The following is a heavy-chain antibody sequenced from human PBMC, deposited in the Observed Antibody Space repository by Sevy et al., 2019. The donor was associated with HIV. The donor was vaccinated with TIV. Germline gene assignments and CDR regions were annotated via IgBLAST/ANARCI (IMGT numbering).Heavy chain of an antibody. D-gene: IGHD1-26*01. J-gene: IGHJ6*02. CDR3: ANAYSGSYSHSYLYALDV. CDR1: RFSFSYYG. CDR2: ISHDGINE. Sequence: GGSLRLSCTGSRFSFSYYGIHWVRQAPGKGLDWVALISHDGINEYYADSVKGRFTISRDNSRNTVYLEMNSLRNEDTAIYFCANAYSGSYSHSYLYALDVWGHGTTVTVSS. V-gene: IGHV3-30*18.